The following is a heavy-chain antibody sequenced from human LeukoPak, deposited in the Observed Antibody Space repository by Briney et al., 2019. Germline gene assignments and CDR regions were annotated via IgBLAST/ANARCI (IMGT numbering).Heavy chain of an antibody. V-gene: IGHV3-23*01. Sequence: GGSLRLSCAASGFTFSSYGMSWVRQAPGEGLEWVSAISGSGGRIYYADSVKGRFTISRDNSKNTLYLQMNSLRAEDTAVYYCAKDGPYYDFWSGYSSLFSYWGQGTLVTVSS. CDR3: AKDGPYYDFWSGYSSLFSY. CDR2: ISGSGGRI. J-gene: IGHJ4*02. D-gene: IGHD3-3*01. CDR1: GFTFSSYG.